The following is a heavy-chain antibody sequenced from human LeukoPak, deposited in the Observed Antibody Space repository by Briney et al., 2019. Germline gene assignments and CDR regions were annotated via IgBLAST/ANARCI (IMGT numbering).Heavy chain of an antibody. V-gene: IGHV4-30-4*08. Sequence: SWIRQPPGKGLEWIGYIYYSGSTYYNPSLKSRVTISVDTSKNQFSLKLSSVTAADTAVYYCARGDLYSSSWYNWGQGTLVTVSS. J-gene: IGHJ4*02. CDR2: IYYSGST. D-gene: IGHD6-13*01. CDR3: ARGDLYSSSWYN.